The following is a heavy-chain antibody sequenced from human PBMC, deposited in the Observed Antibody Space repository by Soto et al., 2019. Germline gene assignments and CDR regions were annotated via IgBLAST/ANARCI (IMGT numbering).Heavy chain of an antibody. Sequence: SETLSLTCAVYGGSFSGYYWSWIRQPPGKGLEWIGEINHSGSTNYNPSLKSRVTISVDTSKNQFSLKLSSVTAADTAVYYCARWGMVRGVIRWLDLRGQGTLVIVSS. J-gene: IGHJ5*02. V-gene: IGHV4-34*01. CDR3: ARWGMVRGVIRWLDL. D-gene: IGHD3-10*01. CDR1: GGSFSGYY. CDR2: INHSGST.